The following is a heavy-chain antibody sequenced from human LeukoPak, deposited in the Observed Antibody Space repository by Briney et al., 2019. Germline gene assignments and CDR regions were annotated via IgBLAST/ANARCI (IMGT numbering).Heavy chain of an antibody. CDR1: GYTFTSYY. CDR3: ARDSRTVAGTWGLYYYYMDV. V-gene: IGHV1-46*01. J-gene: IGHJ6*03. D-gene: IGHD6-19*01. CDR2: INPSGGST. Sequence: ASVKVSCKASGYTFTSYYMYWVRQAPGQGLEWMGIINPSGGSTSYAQKFQGRVTMTRDTSTSTVYMELSSLRSEDTAVYYCARDSRTVAGTWGLYYYYMDVWGKGTTVTVSS.